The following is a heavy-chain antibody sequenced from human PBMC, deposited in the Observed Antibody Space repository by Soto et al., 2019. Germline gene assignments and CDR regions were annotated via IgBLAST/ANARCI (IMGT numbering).Heavy chain of an antibody. CDR1: GFIFRDYL. CDR3: ARVATRLQSMEVLEY. V-gene: IGHV3-30*03. CDR2: LSFDGTAE. J-gene: IGHJ4*02. Sequence: QVQLVESGGGVVQPGTSLRLSCKASGFIFRDYLIHWVRQAPGKGLEWLAVLSFDGTAEYYADSTRGRFIISRDIPKSTTYLVINNVRRDETAMYYCARVATRLQSMEVLEYWGQGTLVTVPS. D-gene: IGHD2-21*02.